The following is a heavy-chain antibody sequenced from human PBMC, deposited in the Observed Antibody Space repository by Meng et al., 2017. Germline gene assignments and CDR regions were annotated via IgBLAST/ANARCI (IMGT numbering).Heavy chain of an antibody. D-gene: IGHD6-19*01. CDR1: GGNFSSYA. J-gene: IGHJ4*02. V-gene: IGHV1-69*06. Sequence: QAQLVESGAAVKKPGSSVKVACKASGGNFSSYAISWVRQAPGQGLEWMGGIIPIFGTANYAQKFQGRVTITADKSTSTAYMELSSLRSEDTAVYYCARGLPAVAVDYWGQGTLVTVSS. CDR3: ARGLPAVAVDY. CDR2: IIPIFGTA.